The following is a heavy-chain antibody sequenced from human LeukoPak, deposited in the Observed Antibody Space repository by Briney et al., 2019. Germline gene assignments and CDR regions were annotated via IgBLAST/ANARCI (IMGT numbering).Heavy chain of an antibody. J-gene: IGHJ4*02. Sequence: GGSLRLSCIASGFAFSNYPGMHWVRQAPGKGLEWVAVVSADGNSKYYADSVKGRFTISRDNSKNTLYLQMNSLRAEDTAVYYCAKDRGDVLLWFGELSYWGQGTLVTVSS. CDR1: GFAFSNYP. V-gene: IGHV3-30-3*01. D-gene: IGHD3-10*01. CDR2: VSADGNSK. CDR3: AKDRGDVLLWFGELSY.